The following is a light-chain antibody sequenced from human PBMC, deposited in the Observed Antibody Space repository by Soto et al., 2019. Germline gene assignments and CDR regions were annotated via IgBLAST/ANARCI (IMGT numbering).Light chain of an antibody. J-gene: IGKJ3*01. CDR3: QHYGSSLLFT. Sequence: EIVLTQSPGTLSLSPGERATLSCRASQSVSSRYLAWYQQKPGQAPRLLIYGASTRATGIPDRFSGSGSGTDFTLTLSRLEPEDFAVYYCQHYGSSLLFTFGPGTKVDIK. CDR2: GAS. V-gene: IGKV3-20*01. CDR1: QSVSSRY.